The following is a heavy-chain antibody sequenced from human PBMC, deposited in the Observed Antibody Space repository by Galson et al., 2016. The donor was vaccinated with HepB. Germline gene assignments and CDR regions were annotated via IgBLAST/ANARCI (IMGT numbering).Heavy chain of an antibody. V-gene: IGHV4-59*01. J-gene: IGHJ4*02. CDR3: ARDPSNDPRVSY. CDR2: VQYRTV. Sequence: ETLSLTCTVSGDSLSDYYWAWIRQSPGKGLEWIGYVQYRTVNYNPSLKSRLTLSIDMSKNQFYLRLSSVTAADTAVYFCARDPSNDPRVSYWGQGTLVTVSS. D-gene: IGHD3-10*01. CDR1: GDSLSDYY.